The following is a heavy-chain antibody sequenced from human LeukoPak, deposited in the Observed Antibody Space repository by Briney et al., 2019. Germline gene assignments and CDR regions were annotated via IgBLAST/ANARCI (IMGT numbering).Heavy chain of an antibody. D-gene: IGHD3-22*01. CDR2: IRKDVGAK. Sequence: GGSLRLSCAASGFPFSTYWMAWVRQAPGKGLDWVANIRKDVGAKFYAASVKGRFIISRDNAKNSLYLQMNNLRDEDTAVYYCASSHDSSGNDWGQGTLVTV. CDR3: ASSHDSSGND. V-gene: IGHV3-7*01. CDR1: GFPFSTYW. J-gene: IGHJ4*02.